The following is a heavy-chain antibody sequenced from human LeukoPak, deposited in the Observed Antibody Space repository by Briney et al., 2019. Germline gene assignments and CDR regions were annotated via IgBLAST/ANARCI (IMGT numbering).Heavy chain of an antibody. CDR1: GFTFSSYA. J-gene: IGHJ4*02. CDR3: ARAGGIPHYDFWSGYPRYYFDY. CDR2: IKQDGSEK. D-gene: IGHD3-3*01. V-gene: IGHV3-7*01. Sequence: GGSLRLSCAASGFTFSSYAMSWVRQAPGKGLEWVANIKQDGSEKYYVDSVKGRFTISRDNAKNSLYLQMNSLRAEDTAVYYCARAGGIPHYDFWSGYPRYYFDYWGQGTLVTVSS.